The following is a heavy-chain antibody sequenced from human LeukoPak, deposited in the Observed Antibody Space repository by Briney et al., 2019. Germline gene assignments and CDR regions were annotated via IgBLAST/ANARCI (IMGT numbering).Heavy chain of an antibody. Sequence: SVKVSCKASGGTFSSYTIRWVRQAPGQGLEWMGRIIPILGIANSAQKFQGRVTITADKSTSTAYMELSSLRSEDTAVYYCAREGTQVTMVRGVIGIWGQGTMVTVSS. V-gene: IGHV1-69*04. D-gene: IGHD3-10*01. CDR2: IIPILGIA. J-gene: IGHJ3*02. CDR3: AREGTQVTMVRGVIGI. CDR1: GGTFSSYT.